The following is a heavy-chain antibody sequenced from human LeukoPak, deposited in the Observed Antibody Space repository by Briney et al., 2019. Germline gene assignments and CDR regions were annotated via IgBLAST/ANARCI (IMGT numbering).Heavy chain of an antibody. Sequence: GGSLRLSCAASGFTFSSYSMNWVRQAPGKGLEWVSSISSSSSYIYYADSVKGRLTISRDNAKNSLYLRMNSLRAEDTAVYYCARAEVEMATIFFDYWGQGTLVTVSS. D-gene: IGHD5-24*01. CDR1: GFTFSSYS. J-gene: IGHJ4*02. CDR2: ISSSSSYI. CDR3: ARAEVEMATIFFDY. V-gene: IGHV3-21*01.